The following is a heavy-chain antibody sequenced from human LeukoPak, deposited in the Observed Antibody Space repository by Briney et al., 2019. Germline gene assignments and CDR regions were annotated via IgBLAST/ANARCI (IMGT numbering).Heavy chain of an antibody. J-gene: IGHJ4*02. V-gene: IGHV4-59*01. D-gene: IGHD4-11*01. Sequence: SETLSLTCTVSGGSISTYYWSWIRQPPGKGLEWIGYVYYSGSTNYNPSLKSRVTISVDTSKSQFSLKLSSVTAADTAVYYCARAVYSNYRYYYFDYWGQGTLVTVSS. CDR3: ARAVYSNYRYYYFDY. CDR2: VYYSGST. CDR1: GGSISTYY.